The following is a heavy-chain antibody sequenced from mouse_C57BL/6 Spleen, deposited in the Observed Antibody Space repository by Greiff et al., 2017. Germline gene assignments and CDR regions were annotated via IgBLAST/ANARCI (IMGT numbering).Heavy chain of an antibody. CDR1: GYTFTSYG. J-gene: IGHJ3*01. D-gene: IGHD2-1*01. CDR2: IYPRTGNT. CDR3: AREGGNYPFAY. Sequence: VMLVESGAELARPGASVKLSCKASGYTFTSYGISWVKQRTGPGLEWIGEIYPRTGNTYYNEKFKGKATLTADKSSSTAYMELRSLTSEDSEVYFCAREGGNYPFAYWGQGTLVTVSA. V-gene: IGHV1-81*01.